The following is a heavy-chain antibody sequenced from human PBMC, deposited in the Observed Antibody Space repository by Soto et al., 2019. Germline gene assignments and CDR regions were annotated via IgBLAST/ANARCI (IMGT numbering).Heavy chain of an antibody. Sequence: SETLSLTCAVYGASLSDNYCNWLRQPPGKGLEWIGEIYHSGSTNYNPSLKGRVTISVDKSKNHFSLSLNSVTTAATAVYYCARDERSVYSRGWYLYWGPGTLVTAPQ. CDR1: GASLSDNY. CDR3: ARDERSVYSRGWYLY. D-gene: IGHD6-19*01. J-gene: IGHJ4*02. CDR2: IYHSGST. V-gene: IGHV4-34*01.